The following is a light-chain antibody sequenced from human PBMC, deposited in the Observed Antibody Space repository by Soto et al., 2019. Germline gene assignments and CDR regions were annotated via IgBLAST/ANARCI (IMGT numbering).Light chain of an antibody. Sequence: QSVLTQAASVSGSPGQSITISCTGTSSDVGGYNYVSWYQQHPGKAPKLMIYEVSNRPSGVSNRFSGSKSGNTASLTISGVQAEDEADYYCSSYTTSSTRVFGTGTKVTVL. CDR1: SSDVGGYNY. CDR2: EVS. J-gene: IGLJ1*01. V-gene: IGLV2-14*01. CDR3: SSYTTSSTRV.